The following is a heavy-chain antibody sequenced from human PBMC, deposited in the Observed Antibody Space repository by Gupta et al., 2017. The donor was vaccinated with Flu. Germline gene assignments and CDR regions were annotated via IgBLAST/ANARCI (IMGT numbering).Heavy chain of an antibody. CDR2: ISTSGTAS. CDR3: ARDSFGVARNWFDP. J-gene: IGHJ5*02. D-gene: IGHD3-3*01. V-gene: IGHV3-48*02. Sequence: EVQLVESGGGLVQPGGSLRLSCVASGCTFSSYNINWVRQSPGKGLECVSYISTSGTASHYADALRGRFTISRDDAKNTLYLHMNSLRDADTAVYYCARDSFGVARNWFDPWGQGTLVTVSS. CDR1: GCTFSSYN.